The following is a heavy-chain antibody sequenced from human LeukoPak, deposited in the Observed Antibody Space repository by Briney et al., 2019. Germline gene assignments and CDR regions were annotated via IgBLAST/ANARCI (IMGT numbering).Heavy chain of an antibody. CDR2: INTNTGNP. CDR3: ARGRRVPTIRGYYFDY. J-gene: IGHJ4*02. Sequence: ASVKVSCKASGYTFTSYAMNWVRQAPGQGLEWMGWINTNTGNPMYAQGFTGRFVFSLDTSVSTAYLQISSLKAEDTAVYYCARGRRVPTIRGYYFDYWGQGTLVTVSS. CDR1: GYTFTSYA. V-gene: IGHV7-4-1*02. D-gene: IGHD5-12*01.